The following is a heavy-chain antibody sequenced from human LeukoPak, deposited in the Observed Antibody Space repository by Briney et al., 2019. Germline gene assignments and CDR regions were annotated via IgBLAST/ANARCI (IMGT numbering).Heavy chain of an antibody. Sequence: GGSLRLSCAASGFTFSSYSMNWVRRAPGKGLEWVSSISSSSSYIYYADSVKGRFTISRDNAKNSLYLQMNSLRAEDTAVYYCARVAIAIFGVAPIYYFDYWGQGTLVTVSS. CDR3: ARVAIAIFGVAPIYYFDY. J-gene: IGHJ4*02. D-gene: IGHD3-3*01. V-gene: IGHV3-21*01. CDR1: GFTFSSYS. CDR2: ISSSSSYI.